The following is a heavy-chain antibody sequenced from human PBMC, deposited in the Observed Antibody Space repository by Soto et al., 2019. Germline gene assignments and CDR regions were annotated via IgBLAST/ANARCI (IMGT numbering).Heavy chain of an antibody. Sequence: ASVKVSCKASGYTFTSYGISWVRQAPGQGLEWMGWISAYNGNTNYAQKLQGRVTMTTDTSTSTAYMELRSLRSDDTAVYYCARHTRDDFWSGYLEYYFDYWGQGTLVTVSS. CDR2: ISAYNGNT. D-gene: IGHD3-3*01. CDR1: GYTFTSYG. J-gene: IGHJ4*02. CDR3: ARHTRDDFWSGYLEYYFDY. V-gene: IGHV1-18*01.